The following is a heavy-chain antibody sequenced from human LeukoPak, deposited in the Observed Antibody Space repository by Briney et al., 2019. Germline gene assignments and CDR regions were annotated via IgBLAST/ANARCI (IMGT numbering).Heavy chain of an antibody. J-gene: IGHJ4*02. V-gene: IGHV4-39*01. CDR3: ASFFHSGSYYGDY. CDR1: GGSISSSSYY. Sequence: PSETLSLTCTVSGGSISSSSYYWGWIRQPPGKGLEWIGSIYYSGSTYYNPSLKSRVTISVDTSKNQFSLKLSSVTAADTAVYYCASFFHSGSYYGDYWGQGTLVTVSS. D-gene: IGHD1-26*01. CDR2: IYYSGST.